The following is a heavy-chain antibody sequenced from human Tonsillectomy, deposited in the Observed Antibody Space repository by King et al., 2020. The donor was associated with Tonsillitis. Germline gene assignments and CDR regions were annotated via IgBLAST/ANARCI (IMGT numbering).Heavy chain of an antibody. CDR2: IDQDGSEE. CDR1: GFTFSHYW. CDR3: ARDPVGRSDV. J-gene: IGHJ6*04. Sequence: VQLVESGGDLVQPGGSLRLSCIASGFTFSHYWMTWVRQAPGKGLEWVANIDQDGSEEYYVDSAKGRFTISRDNAKNFLYLQKDNLRAEDTAVYYCARDPVGRSDVWGKGTTVTVSS. D-gene: IGHD1-26*01. V-gene: IGHV3-7*03.